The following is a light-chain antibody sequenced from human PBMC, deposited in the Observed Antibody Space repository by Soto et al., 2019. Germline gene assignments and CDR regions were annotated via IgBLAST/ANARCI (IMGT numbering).Light chain of an antibody. CDR1: SGHSSYI. J-gene: IGLJ2*01. CDR3: ETCDSHTQNVV. V-gene: IGLV4-60*02. CDR2: LEGSGSY. Sequence: QLVLTQSSSASASLGSSVKLTCTLSSGHSSYIIAWHQQQPGKAPRYLMKLEGSGSYNKGSGVPDRFSGSSSGADRYLTISTLQFEDEADYYCETCDSHTQNVVFAGGTKLT.